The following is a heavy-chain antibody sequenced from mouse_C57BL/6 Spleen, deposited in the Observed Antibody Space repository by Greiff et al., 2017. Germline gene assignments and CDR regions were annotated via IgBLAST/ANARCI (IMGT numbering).Heavy chain of an antibody. CDR3: ASAYYSNYSYWYFDV. D-gene: IGHD2-5*01. V-gene: IGHV1-19*01. CDR1: GYTFTDYY. CDR2: INPYNGGT. J-gene: IGHJ1*03. Sequence: VQLQQSGPVLVKPGASVKMSCKASGYTFTDYYMNWVKQSHGKSLEWIGVINPYNGGTSYNQKFKGKATLTVDKSSSTAYMELNSLTSEDSAVYYCASAYYSNYSYWYFDVWGTGTTVTVSS.